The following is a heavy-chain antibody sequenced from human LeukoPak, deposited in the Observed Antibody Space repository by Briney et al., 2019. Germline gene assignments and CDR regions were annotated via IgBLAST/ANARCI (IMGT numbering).Heavy chain of an antibody. CDR1: GFTFSSYS. Sequence: GGSLRLSCAASGFTFSSYSMNWVRQAPGEGLEWVSSISDSSSYIYYADAVKGRFTISRDNAKNSLFLQINSLRAEDTAVYYCARDPGLAYFDYWGQGTLVTVSS. J-gene: IGHJ4*02. CDR3: ARDPGLAYFDY. V-gene: IGHV3-21*01. D-gene: IGHD6-19*01. CDR2: ISDSSSYI.